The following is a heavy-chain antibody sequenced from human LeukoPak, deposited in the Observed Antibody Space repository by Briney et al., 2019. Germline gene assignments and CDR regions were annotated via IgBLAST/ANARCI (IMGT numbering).Heavy chain of an antibody. CDR2: MNPNSGNT. D-gene: IGHD6-19*01. CDR1: GYTFTSYD. CDR3: ARDGIAVPFDY. J-gene: IGHJ4*02. V-gene: IGHV1-8*03. Sequence: GESLKISCKGSGYTFTSYDINWVRQATGQGLEWMGWMNPNSGNTGYAQKFQGRVTITRNTSISTAYMELSSLRSEDTAVYYCARDGIAVPFDYWGQGTLVTVSS.